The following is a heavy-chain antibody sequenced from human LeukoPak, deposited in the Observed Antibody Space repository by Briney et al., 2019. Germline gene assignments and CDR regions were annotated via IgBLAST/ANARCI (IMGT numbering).Heavy chain of an antibody. CDR2: ISYDGSNK. V-gene: IGHV3-30-3*01. CDR1: GFTFSSYA. CDR3: ARRGPLYYYGMDV. J-gene: IGHJ6*02. Sequence: GGSLGLSCAASGFTFSSYAMHWVRQAPGKGLEWVAVISYDGSNKYYADSVKGRFTISRDNSKNTLYLQMNSLRAEDTAVYYCARRGPLYYYGMDVWGQGTTVTVSS.